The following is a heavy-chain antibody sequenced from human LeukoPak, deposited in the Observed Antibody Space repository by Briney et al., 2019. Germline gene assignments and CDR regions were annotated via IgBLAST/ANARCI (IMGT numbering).Heavy chain of an antibody. D-gene: IGHD6-13*01. CDR3: ASALNSRSSSC. CDR2: FNPESGGT. CDR1: GYRFTDYY. V-gene: IGHV1-2*02. J-gene: IGHJ4*02. Sequence: GASVKVSCKASGYRFTDYYMHWVRQAPGQGLEWMGWFNPESGGTNYAQKFQGRVTVTTDTTISTAYMELTRLRSDDTAVYYCASALNSRSSSCWGQGTRVTVSS.